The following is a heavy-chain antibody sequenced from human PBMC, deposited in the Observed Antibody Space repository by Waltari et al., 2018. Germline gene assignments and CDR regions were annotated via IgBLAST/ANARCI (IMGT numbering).Heavy chain of an antibody. CDR2: FIPIFGTA. CDR3: AGESGTRVYYGMDV. D-gene: IGHD3-10*01. CDR1: GGTFSSYA. V-gene: IGHV1-69*01. J-gene: IGHJ6*02. Sequence: QVQLVQSGAEVKKPGSSVKVSCKASGGTFSSYAISWVRQAPGQGLEWMGGFIPIFGTANYAQKFQGRVRIPADEPTRTAYMELGSLRSEDTAVYYCAGESGTRVYYGMDVWGRGTTVTVSS.